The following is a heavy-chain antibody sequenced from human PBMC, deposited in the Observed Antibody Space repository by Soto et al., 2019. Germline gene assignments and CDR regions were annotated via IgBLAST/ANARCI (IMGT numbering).Heavy chain of an antibody. D-gene: IGHD7-27*01. V-gene: IGHV3-23*01. CDR3: ARRRGDGYFDL. CDR1: GFTFNNFV. CDR2: IGGTSGST. Sequence: EVQLLESGGGLVQPGGSLRLSCAASGFTFNNFVMGWVRQAPGKGPEWVSGIGGTSGSTYYADSVKGRFTISRDNSKNTLYLQSNSLRAEDTAVYYCARRRGDGYFDLWGRGILVTVSS. J-gene: IGHJ2*01.